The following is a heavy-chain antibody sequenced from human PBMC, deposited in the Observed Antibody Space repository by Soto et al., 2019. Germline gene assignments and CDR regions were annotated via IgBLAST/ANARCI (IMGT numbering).Heavy chain of an antibody. CDR1: GGSFSGYY. Sequence: SETLSLTCAVYGGSFSGYYWSWIRQPPGKGLEWIGEINHSGSTNYNPSLKSRVTISVDTSKNQFSLKLSSVTAADTAVYYCARGLDIVVVPAAHYLDYWGQGTLVTVSS. CDR3: ARGLDIVVVPAAHYLDY. D-gene: IGHD2-2*01. CDR2: INHSGST. V-gene: IGHV4-34*01. J-gene: IGHJ4*02.